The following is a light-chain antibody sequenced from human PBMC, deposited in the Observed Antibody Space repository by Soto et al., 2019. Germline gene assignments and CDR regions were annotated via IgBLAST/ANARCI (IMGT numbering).Light chain of an antibody. CDR3: QQRGTWPPT. Sequence: IVLTQSPATLSLSPGESVTLSCTTNQSVDTYFAWYQQKRGLPPRLLIYDASNRAIGIPARFSGRGSDTDFSLTISSLEPEDFAVYSCQQRGTWPPTFGRGTRLEI. CDR2: DAS. V-gene: IGKV3-11*01. CDR1: QSVDTY. J-gene: IGKJ5*01.